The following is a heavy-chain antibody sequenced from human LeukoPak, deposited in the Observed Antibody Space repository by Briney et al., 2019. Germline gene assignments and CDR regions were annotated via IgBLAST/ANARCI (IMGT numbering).Heavy chain of an antibody. V-gene: IGHV3-53*01. J-gene: IGHJ4*02. D-gene: IGHD4-23*01. CDR2: IYSGGST. CDR1: GFTVSSNY. Sequence: PGVSLRLSCAASGFTVSSNYMSWVRQAPGKGLEWVSVIYSGGSTYYADSVKGRFAISRDNSKNTLYLQMNSLRAEDTAVYYCASTSDYGGNLVCDWGQGTLVTVSS. CDR3: ASTSDYGGNLVCD.